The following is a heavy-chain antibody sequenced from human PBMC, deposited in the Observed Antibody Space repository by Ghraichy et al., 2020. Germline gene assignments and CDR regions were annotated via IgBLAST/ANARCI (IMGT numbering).Heavy chain of an antibody. CDR3: ARGYCSGGSCYSPSRYFQH. CDR1: FSPFPFSS. D-gene: IGHD2-15*01. J-gene: IGHJ1*01. CDR2: INPNSGGT. V-gene: IGHV1-2*02. Sequence: SFPSSFSPFPFSSLPFFLEAPGQGLEWMGWINPNSGGTNYAQKFQGRVTMTRDTSISTAYMELSRLRSDDTAVYYCARGYCSGGSCYSPSRYFQHWGQGTLVTVSS.